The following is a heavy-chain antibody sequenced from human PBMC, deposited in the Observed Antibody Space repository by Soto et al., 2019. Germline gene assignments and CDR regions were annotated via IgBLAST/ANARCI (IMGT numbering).Heavy chain of an antibody. J-gene: IGHJ4*02. CDR1: GYTFTSYD. CDR3: ARGGYRYGYDY. CDR2: LSTNNGNT. V-gene: IGHV1-18*01. Sequence: QVHLVQSGAEVKKPGASVKVSCKASGYTFTSYDISWVRQAPGQGLEWMGWLSTNNGNTNYAQKIQGRVTMTTETSKRTAYMELRSLRSDDTAVYYGARGGYRYGYDYWGQGTLVSVS. D-gene: IGHD5-18*01.